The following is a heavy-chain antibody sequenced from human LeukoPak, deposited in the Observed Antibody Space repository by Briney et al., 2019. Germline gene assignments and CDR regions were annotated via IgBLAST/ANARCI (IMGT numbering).Heavy chain of an antibody. CDR1: GFTLSRYD. CDR2: IGTAGDT. CDR3: ARARGGGAAFDI. J-gene: IGHJ3*02. D-gene: IGHD3-16*01. V-gene: IGHV3-13*01. Sequence: GGSLRLSCAASGFTLSRYDMHWVRQATGKGLEWVSAIGTAGDTYYPDSVKGRFTVSGENAKNSLYLQMNSLRAGDTAVYYCARARGGGAAFDIWGQGTMVTVSS.